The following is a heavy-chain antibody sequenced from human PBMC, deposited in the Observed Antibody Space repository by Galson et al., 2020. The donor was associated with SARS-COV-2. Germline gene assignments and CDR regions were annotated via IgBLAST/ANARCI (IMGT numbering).Heavy chain of an antibody. J-gene: IGHJ4*02. Sequence: PGGSLRLSCAASGFTFSSYGMHWVRQAPGKGLEWVAVIWYDGSNKYYADSVKGRFTISRDNSKNTLYLQMNSLRAEDTAVYYCARASWIQPPALDYWGQGTLVTVSS. D-gene: IGHD5-18*01. V-gene: IGHV3-33*01. CDR2: IWYDGSNK. CDR3: ARASWIQPPALDY. CDR1: GFTFSSYG.